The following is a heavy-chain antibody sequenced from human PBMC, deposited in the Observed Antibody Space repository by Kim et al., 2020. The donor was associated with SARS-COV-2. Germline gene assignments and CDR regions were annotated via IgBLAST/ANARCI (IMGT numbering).Heavy chain of an antibody. CDR2: ISYDGSNK. Sequence: GGSLRLSCAASGFTFSSYAMHWVRQAPGKGLEWVAVISYDGSNKYYADSVKGRFTISRDNSKNTLYLQMNSLRAEDTAVYYCARDYIAAAEDYYYGMDVWGQGTTVTVSS. CDR1: GFTFSSYA. J-gene: IGHJ6*02. CDR3: ARDYIAAAEDYYYGMDV. D-gene: IGHD6-13*01. V-gene: IGHV3-30*04.